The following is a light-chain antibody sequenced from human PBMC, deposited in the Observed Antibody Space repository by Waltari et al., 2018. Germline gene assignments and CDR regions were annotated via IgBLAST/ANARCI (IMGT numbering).Light chain of an antibody. J-gene: IGLJ2*01. CDR2: DVT. V-gene: IGLV2-14*01. Sequence: QSALTQPASVSGSPGQSITISCTGTNNDIGYYNFVSWYQRHPGKAPKLMIFDVTRWSSGVSHRCSGSKSGNTASLTISGLQPEDEADYFCASYTSTNTVVFGGGTRVTVL. CDR1: NNDIGYYNF. CDR3: ASYTSTNTVV.